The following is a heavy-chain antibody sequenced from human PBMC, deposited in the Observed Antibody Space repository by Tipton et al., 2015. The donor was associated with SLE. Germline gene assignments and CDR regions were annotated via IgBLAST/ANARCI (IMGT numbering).Heavy chain of an antibody. CDR1: GGSFSAYY. V-gene: IGHV4-34*12. Sequence: SLTCAVYGGSFSAYYWSWIRQPPEKGLEWIGEIIHSGSTYYNPSLRSRVSMSVDTSKNQFSLRLSSVTAADTALYYCARASRRGDYANWGQGTLVTVSS. CDR3: ARASRRGDYAN. J-gene: IGHJ4*02. CDR2: IIHSGST. D-gene: IGHD4-17*01.